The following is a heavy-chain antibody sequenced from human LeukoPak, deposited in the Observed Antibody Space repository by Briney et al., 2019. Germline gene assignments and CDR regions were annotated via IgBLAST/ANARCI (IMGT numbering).Heavy chain of an antibody. J-gene: IGHJ5*02. CDR1: GGSISSYY. CDR3: ARNGCGGDCYSTRNWFDP. Sequence: SETLSLTCTVSGGSISSYYWSWLRQPPGKGLEGIGYIYYSGSTNYIPSLTSRVTISVDTSKNQFSLKLSSVTAADTAVYYCARNGCGGDCYSTRNWFDPWGQGTLVTVSS. V-gene: IGHV4-59*08. D-gene: IGHD2-21*02. CDR2: IYYSGST.